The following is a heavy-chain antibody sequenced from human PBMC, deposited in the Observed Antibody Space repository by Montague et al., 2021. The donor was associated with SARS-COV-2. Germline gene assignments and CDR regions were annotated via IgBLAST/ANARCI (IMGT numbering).Heavy chain of an antibody. CDR3: ARDSRTSGWGCWYHGLDV. D-gene: IGHD6-19*01. CDR2: IYTSGRT. V-gene: IGHV4-4*07. Sequence: SETLSLTCGVSGGSINSYYWSWIRQPAGKGLEWIGRIYTSGRTNHSPSLKSRVTISVDTSRNHLSLKLTSVTAADTAVYYCARDSRTSGWGCWYHGLDVWGQGTTVIVSS. J-gene: IGHJ6*02. CDR1: GGSINSYY.